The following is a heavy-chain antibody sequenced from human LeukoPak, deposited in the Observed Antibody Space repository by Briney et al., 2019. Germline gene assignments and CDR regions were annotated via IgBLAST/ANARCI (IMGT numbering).Heavy chain of an antibody. Sequence: SETQSLTCAVYGGSFSGYYWSWIRQPPGKGLEWIGEINNSGSTNYNPSLKSRVTISVDTSKNQFSLKLSSVTAADTAVYYCARVRRVNWFDPWGQGTLVTVSS. D-gene: IGHD3-10*01. V-gene: IGHV4-34*01. CDR2: INNSGST. J-gene: IGHJ5*02. CDR1: GGSFSGYY. CDR3: ARVRRVNWFDP.